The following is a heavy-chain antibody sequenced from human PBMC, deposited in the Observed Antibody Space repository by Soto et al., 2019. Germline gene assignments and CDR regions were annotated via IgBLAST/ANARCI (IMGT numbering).Heavy chain of an antibody. Sequence: SETLSLTCTVSGGSISSYYWSWIRQPPGKGLEWIGYIYYSGSTNYNPSLKSRVTISVDTSKNQFSLKLSSVTAADTAVYYCARGPYSIMITFGENFDYWGQGTLVTVSS. D-gene: IGHD3-16*01. CDR3: ARGPYSIMITFGENFDY. V-gene: IGHV4-59*01. CDR2: IYYSGST. J-gene: IGHJ4*02. CDR1: GGSISSYY.